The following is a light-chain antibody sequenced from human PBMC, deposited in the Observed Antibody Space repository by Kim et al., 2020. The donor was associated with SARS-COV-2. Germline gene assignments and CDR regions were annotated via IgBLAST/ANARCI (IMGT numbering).Light chain of an antibody. CDR2: EGS. CDR1: SSDIGTYHL. J-gene: IGLJ2*01. CDR3: CSFAGSDTVI. Sequence: QSALTQPASVSGSPGQSITISCTGTSSDIGTYHLVSWYQQHPGKAPKLMIYEGSKRPSGISTRFSGSRSGNTASLTISAVQPEDEADYYCCSFAGSDTVIFGGGTQLTFL. V-gene: IGLV2-23*01.